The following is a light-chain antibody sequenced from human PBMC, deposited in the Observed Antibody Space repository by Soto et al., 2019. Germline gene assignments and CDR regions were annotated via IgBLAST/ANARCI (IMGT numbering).Light chain of an antibody. CDR2: DAS. CDR3: QQSDSLPIT. Sequence: DIPMIQSPSSLSASVGDRVTITCRASQDISNYLNWYQQRPGKAPKLLIYDASNLERGVPSRFSGTRSGTHFTFAITSLQPEDVATYYCQQSDSLPITFGQGTRLEI. CDR1: QDISNY. J-gene: IGKJ5*01. V-gene: IGKV1-33*01.